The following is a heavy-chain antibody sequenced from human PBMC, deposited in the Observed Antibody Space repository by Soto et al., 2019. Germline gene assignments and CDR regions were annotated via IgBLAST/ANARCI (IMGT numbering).Heavy chain of an antibody. D-gene: IGHD2-21*02. CDR2: INPSGGHT. CDR3: ARGGHVVVVTAAFDY. Sequence: ASVKVSCKASGNTFTNYYIQWVRQAPGQGLEWMGTINPSGGHTTYAQKFLGRATMTRDTSTSTLYMELTSLRSEDTAVYYCARGGHVVVVTAAFDYWGQGTLVTVSS. J-gene: IGHJ4*02. V-gene: IGHV1-46*01. CDR1: GNTFTNYY.